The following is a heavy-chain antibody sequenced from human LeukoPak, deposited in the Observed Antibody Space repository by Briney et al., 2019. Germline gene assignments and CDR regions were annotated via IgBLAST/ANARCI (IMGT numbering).Heavy chain of an antibody. Sequence: GASVKVSCKAYGYTFTAYYLHWVRQAPGQGLEWMGWISPNSGATKYAQKFQHRVTMTRDTSINTAYMELSRLRSDDTAVYYCARFSVGGRYDFDYWGQGTLVTVSS. V-gene: IGHV1-2*02. CDR1: GYTFTAYY. D-gene: IGHD3-9*01. CDR2: ISPNSGAT. CDR3: ARFSVGGRYDFDY. J-gene: IGHJ4*02.